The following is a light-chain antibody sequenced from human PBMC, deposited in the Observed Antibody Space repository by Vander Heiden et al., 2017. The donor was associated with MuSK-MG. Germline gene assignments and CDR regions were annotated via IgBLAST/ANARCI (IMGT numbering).Light chain of an antibody. CDR2: AAS. CDR3: HPLNSFPRT. J-gene: IGKJ4*01. CDR1: QGISSY. Sequence: DIQLTRSPSFLSASVGDRVTITCRASQGISSYLAWYQQKPGKAPKLLIYAASTLQSGVPSTLSGSGSGTEFTLTISSLHPEDLATYYCHPLNSFPRTSGGGTKVDIK. V-gene: IGKV1-9*01.